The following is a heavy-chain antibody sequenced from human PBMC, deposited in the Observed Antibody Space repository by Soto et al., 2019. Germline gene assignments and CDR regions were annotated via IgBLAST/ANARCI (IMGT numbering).Heavy chain of an antibody. CDR2: IIPILGIA. D-gene: IGHD3-10*01. J-gene: IGHJ4*02. CDR1: GGTFSSYT. V-gene: IGHV1-69*04. CDR3: ARDPSGLLWFGEAPDY. Sequence: ASVKVSCKASGGTFSSYTISWVRQAPGQGLEWMGRIIPILGIANYAQKFQGRVTITADKSTSTAYMELSSLRSEDTAVYYCARDPSGLLWFGEAPDYWGQGTLVTVSS.